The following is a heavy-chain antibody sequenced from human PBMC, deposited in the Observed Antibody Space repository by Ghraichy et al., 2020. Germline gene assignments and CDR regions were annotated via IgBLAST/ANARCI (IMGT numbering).Heavy chain of an antibody. Sequence: GESLNISCAASGFTFSSYGMHWVRQAPGKGLEWVAVIWYDGSNKYYADSVKGRFTISRDNSKNTLYLQMNSLRAEDTAVYYCARSHIVATILYAFDIWGQGTMVIVSS. V-gene: IGHV3-33*01. CDR1: GFTFSSYG. CDR2: IWYDGSNK. D-gene: IGHD5-12*01. J-gene: IGHJ3*02. CDR3: ARSHIVATILYAFDI.